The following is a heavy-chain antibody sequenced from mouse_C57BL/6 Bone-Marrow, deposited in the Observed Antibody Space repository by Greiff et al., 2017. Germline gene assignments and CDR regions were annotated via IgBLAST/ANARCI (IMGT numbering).Heavy chain of an antibody. D-gene: IGHD1-1*01. CDR2: IRNKANGYTT. Sequence: EVHLVESGGGLVQPGGSLSLSCAASGFTFTDYYMSWVRQPPGKALEWLGFIRNKANGYTTEYSASVKGRFTISRDNSQSILYLQMNALRAEDSATDYCARSYYGSSYRAMDYWGQGTSVTVSS. V-gene: IGHV7-3*01. CDR1: GFTFTDYY. J-gene: IGHJ4*01. CDR3: ARSYYGSSYRAMDY.